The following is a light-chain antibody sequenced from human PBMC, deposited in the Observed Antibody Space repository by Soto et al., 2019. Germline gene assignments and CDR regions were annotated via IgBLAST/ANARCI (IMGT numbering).Light chain of an antibody. CDR3: AAWDDTVRSYV. CDR1: ISNIGNNY. V-gene: IGLV1-47*01. Sequence: QSVLTQPPSVSGTPGQRVTISCSGSISNIGNNYVYWFQQLPGTAPKVLSNRNDQRPSGVPHRFSGAKSGTSASLAISGLRSEDEAEYYCAAWDDTVRSYVFRTGTKVTVL. CDR2: RND. J-gene: IGLJ1*01.